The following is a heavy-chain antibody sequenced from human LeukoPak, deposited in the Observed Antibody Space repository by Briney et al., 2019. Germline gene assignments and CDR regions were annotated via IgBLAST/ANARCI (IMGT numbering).Heavy chain of an antibody. CDR1: GFTFSSYA. CDR2: ISGSGGST. J-gene: IGHJ4*02. Sequence: PGGSLRLSCAASGFTFSSYAMSWVRQAPGKGLEWVSAISGSGGSTYYADSVKGRFTISRDNSKNTLYLQMNSLRAEDTAVYYCARSPYGSGEFDYWGQGTLVTVSS. D-gene: IGHD3-10*01. CDR3: ARSPYGSGEFDY. V-gene: IGHV3-23*01.